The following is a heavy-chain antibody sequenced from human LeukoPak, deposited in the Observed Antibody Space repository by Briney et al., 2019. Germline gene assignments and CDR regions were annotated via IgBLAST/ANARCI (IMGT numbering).Heavy chain of an antibody. V-gene: IGHV3-30*18. CDR3: AKDRGDGYNWENYSGFDS. J-gene: IGHJ4*02. CDR2: ISYDESNK. CDR1: GFTFSSYG. D-gene: IGHD5-24*01. Sequence: GGSLRLSCAASGFTFSSYGMQGVRQAPGKGLEWVAVISYDESNKWYADSVKGRFTTSRDNSQNTLSLQMNSLRVEDTGVYYCAKDRGDGYNWENYSGFDSWGQGTLVTVSS.